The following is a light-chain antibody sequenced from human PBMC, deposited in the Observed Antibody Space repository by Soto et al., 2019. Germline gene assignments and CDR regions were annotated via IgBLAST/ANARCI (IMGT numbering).Light chain of an antibody. CDR1: QAISSY. CDR3: QQYNSYPYT. CDR2: DAS. Sequence: DIQMTQSPSFLSASVGDRVTITCRASQAISSYLAWYQQKPGKAPKLLIYDASSLDSRVPSRFSGSGSGTEFTLTISSLQPDDFATYYCQQYNSYPYTFGQGTKVDIK. J-gene: IGKJ2*01. V-gene: IGKV1-9*01.